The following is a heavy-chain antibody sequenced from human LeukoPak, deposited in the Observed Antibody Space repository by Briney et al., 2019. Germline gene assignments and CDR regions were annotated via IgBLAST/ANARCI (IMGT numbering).Heavy chain of an antibody. D-gene: IGHD5-12*01. CDR1: GYTFTSYG. V-gene: IGHV1-2*02. CDR3: ARGGYSGYDIDY. J-gene: IGHJ4*02. CDR2: INPNSGGT. Sequence: ASVKVSCKASGYTFTSYGISWVRQAPGQGLEWMGWINPNSGGTNYAQKFQGRVTMTRDTSISTAYMELSRLRSDDTAVYYCARGGYSGYDIDYWGQGTLVTVSS.